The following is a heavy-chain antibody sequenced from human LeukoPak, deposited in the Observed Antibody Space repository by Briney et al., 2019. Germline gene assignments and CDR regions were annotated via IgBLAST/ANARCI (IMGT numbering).Heavy chain of an antibody. J-gene: IGHJ4*02. CDR2: ISSNGGST. D-gene: IGHD3-3*01. CDR1: GFTFSSYA. V-gene: IGHV3-64D*09. Sequence: QPGGSLRLSCSASGFTFSSYAMHWVRQAPGKGLEYVSAISSNGGSTYYADSVKGRFTISRDNSKNTLYLQMSSLRAEDTAVYYCVKDQGFWSGSYGGDYWGQGTLVTVSS. CDR3: VKDQGFWSGSYGGDY.